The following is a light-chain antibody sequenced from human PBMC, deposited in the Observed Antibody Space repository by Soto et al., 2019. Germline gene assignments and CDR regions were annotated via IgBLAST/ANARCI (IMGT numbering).Light chain of an antibody. Sequence: SYELTQPPSVSVAPGKTARITCGGNNIGSKSVHWYQQKPGQAPVLVIYYDIDRPSGIPERFSGSHSGTTATLTICRVEAGDEADYYCQVWDSSTDHVVFGGGTKLTVL. J-gene: IGLJ2*01. CDR3: QVWDSSTDHVV. CDR2: YDI. V-gene: IGLV3-21*04. CDR1: NIGSKS.